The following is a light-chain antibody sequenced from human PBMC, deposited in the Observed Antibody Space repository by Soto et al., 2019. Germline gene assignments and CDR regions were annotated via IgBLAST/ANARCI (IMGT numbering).Light chain of an antibody. V-gene: IGKV4-1*01. Sequence: DIVXTQSPDSLAVSLGERATINCKSSQSVFYRSSNKNYLAWYQQKPGQPPKMIIYWASTRESGVPDRFSGSGSGTDFTLTISSLQAEDVAVYYCQHYFSPRYTFGPGTKVEIK. CDR1: QSVFYRSSNKNY. CDR3: QHYFSPRYT. CDR2: WAS. J-gene: IGKJ3*01.